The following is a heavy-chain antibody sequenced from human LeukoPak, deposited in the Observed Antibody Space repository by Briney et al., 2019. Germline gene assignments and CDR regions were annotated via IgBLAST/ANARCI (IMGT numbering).Heavy chain of an antibody. CDR2: ISSSGSTI. D-gene: IGHD1-26*01. V-gene: IGHV3-11*04. Sequence: GGSLRLSCAASGFTFSSYAMSWIRQAPGKGLEWVSYISSSGSTIYYADSVKGRFTISRDNAKNSLYLQMNSLRAEDTAIYYCARDLRIVSGSYLDYWGQGTLVTVSS. CDR3: ARDLRIVSGSYLDY. J-gene: IGHJ4*02. CDR1: GFTFSSYA.